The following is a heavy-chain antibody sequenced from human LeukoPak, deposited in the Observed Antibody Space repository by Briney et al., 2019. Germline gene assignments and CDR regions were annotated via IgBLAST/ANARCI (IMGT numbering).Heavy chain of an antibody. CDR3: ASGSLGYDFWSGPFDY. D-gene: IGHD3-3*01. J-gene: IGHJ4*02. CDR2: IYSGGST. V-gene: IGHV3-66*01. CDR1: GFTVSSNY. Sequence: GGSLRLSCAASGFTVSSNYMSWVRQAPGKGLEWVSVIYSGGSTYYADSVKGRFTISRDNSKNTLYLQMNSLRAEDTAVYYCASGSLGYDFWSGPFDYWGQGTLVTVSS.